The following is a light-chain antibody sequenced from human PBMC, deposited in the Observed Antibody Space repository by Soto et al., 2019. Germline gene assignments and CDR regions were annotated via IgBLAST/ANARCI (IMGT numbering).Light chain of an antibody. CDR1: QTISSW. V-gene: IGKV1-5*03. CDR3: QHYNSYSEA. J-gene: IGKJ1*01. CDR2: KAS. Sequence: MTPPPSTEHTSVGYRTTITWRASQTISSWLAWYQQKPGKAPKLLIYKASTLKSGVPSRFSGSGSGTEFTLTISSLQPDDLATYYCQHYNSYSEAFGQGTKVDIK.